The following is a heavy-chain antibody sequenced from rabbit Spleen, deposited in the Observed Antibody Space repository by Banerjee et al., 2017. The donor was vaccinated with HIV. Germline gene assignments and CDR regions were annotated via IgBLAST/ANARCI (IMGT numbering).Heavy chain of an antibody. Sequence: QLKETGGGLVQPGGSLTLSCKASGFDFSSYGVSWVRQAPGKGLEWIGYIDPVFGSTVYATWVNGRFTISSHNAQNTLYLQLNSLTAADTATYFCVREAGYAGYGDGNLWGQGTLVTVS. CDR2: IDPVFGST. J-gene: IGHJ4*01. V-gene: IGHV1S7*01. CDR3: VREAGYAGYGDGNL. D-gene: IGHD7-1*01. CDR1: GFDFSSYG.